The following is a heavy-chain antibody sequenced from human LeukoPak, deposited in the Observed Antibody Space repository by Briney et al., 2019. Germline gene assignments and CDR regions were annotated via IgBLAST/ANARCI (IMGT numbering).Heavy chain of an antibody. CDR2: IYYSGST. J-gene: IGHJ4*02. CDR1: AVSISSYY. V-gene: IGHV4-59*01. CDR3: ARGTDPEDY. Sequence: PSETLSLTCTVSAVSISSYYWSWIRQPPGKGLEWIGYIYYSGSTNYNPSLKSRVTISLDTSKNQFSLKLNSVTAADTAVYYCARGTDPEDYWGQGTLVTVSS. D-gene: IGHD1-1*01.